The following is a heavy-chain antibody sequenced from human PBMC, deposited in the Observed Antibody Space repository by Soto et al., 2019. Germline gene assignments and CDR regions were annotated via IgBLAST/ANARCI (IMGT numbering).Heavy chain of an antibody. CDR3: ARDGSMVRERWFDP. V-gene: IGHV3-74*03. CDR2: INNDGIDT. Sequence: EVQLVESGGGVVQPGGSLRLSCAASGFTFIGYWMHWVRQGPGKGPVWVARINNDGIDTTYADSVKGRFTISRDNTKNMVYLEMNSLGADDTAVYYCARDGSMVRERWFDPWGQGTLVTVSS. J-gene: IGHJ5*02. D-gene: IGHD3-10*01. CDR1: GFTFIGYW.